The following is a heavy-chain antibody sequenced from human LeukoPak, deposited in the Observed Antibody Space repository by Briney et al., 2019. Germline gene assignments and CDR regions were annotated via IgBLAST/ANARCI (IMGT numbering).Heavy chain of an antibody. CDR3: ARGGGIVVVPVHY. V-gene: IGHV4-39*07. CDR1: GGSISSSSYY. J-gene: IGHJ4*02. D-gene: IGHD2-2*01. CDR2: IYYSGST. Sequence: SETLSLTCTVSGGSISSSSYYWGWIRQPPGKGLEWIGSIYYSGSTYYNPSLKSRVTISVDTSKNQFSLKLSSVTAADTAVYYCARGGGIVVVPVHYWGQGTLVTVSS.